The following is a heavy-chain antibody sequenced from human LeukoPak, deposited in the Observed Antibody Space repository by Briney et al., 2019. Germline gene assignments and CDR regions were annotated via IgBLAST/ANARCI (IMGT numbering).Heavy chain of an antibody. D-gene: IGHD6-19*01. CDR3: ARILVVSGSGDNWFDP. Sequence: GASVKVSCKASGYTFTSYGISWVRQAPGQGLEWMGWISAYNGNTNYAQKLQGRVTMTTDTSTSTAYMELRSLRSDDTAVYYCARILVVSGSGDNWFDPWGQGTLVTVSS. CDR2: ISAYNGNT. V-gene: IGHV1-18*01. J-gene: IGHJ5*02. CDR1: GYTFTSYG.